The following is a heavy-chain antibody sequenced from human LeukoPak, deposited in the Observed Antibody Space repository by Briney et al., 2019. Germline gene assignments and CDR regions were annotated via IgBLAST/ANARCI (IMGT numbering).Heavy chain of an antibody. CDR3: ARALLWFGEPSHLDY. J-gene: IGHJ4*02. CDR1: GYTFTSYG. D-gene: IGHD3-10*01. V-gene: IGHV1-18*01. CDR2: ITAYNDNT. Sequence: GASVKVSCKASGYTFTSYGISWVRQAPGQRLEWMGWITAYNDNTNYAQKLQGRVTMTTDTSTSTAYMELRSLRSDDTAVYYCARALLWFGEPSHLDYWGQGTLVTASS.